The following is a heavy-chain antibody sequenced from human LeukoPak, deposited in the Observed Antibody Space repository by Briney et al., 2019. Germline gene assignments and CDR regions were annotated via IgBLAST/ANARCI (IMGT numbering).Heavy chain of an antibody. CDR2: IVVGSGNT. J-gene: IGHJ4*02. D-gene: IGHD3-22*01. CDR3: AAGRADYYDSRGYSLDY. V-gene: IGHV1-58*01. CDR1: GFTFTSSA. Sequence: GASVKVSCKASGFTFTSSAVQWVRQARGQRLEWIGWIVVGSGNTNYAQKFQERVTITRDMSTSTAYMELSSLRSEDTAVYYCAAGRADYYDSRGYSLDYWGQGTLVTVSS.